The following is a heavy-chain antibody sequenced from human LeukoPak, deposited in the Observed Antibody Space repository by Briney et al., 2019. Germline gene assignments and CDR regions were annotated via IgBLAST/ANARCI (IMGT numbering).Heavy chain of an antibody. J-gene: IGHJ4*02. Sequence: TGGSLRLSCAASGFTFHNNGMSWVRQAPGKGLEWVSSISSSSSYIYYADSVKGRFTISRDNAKNSLYLQMNSLRAEDTAVYYCARASPDIVVVPAATVDYWGQGTLVTLSS. D-gene: IGHD2-2*01. V-gene: IGHV3-21*01. CDR1: GFTFHNNG. CDR3: ARASPDIVVVPAATVDY. CDR2: ISSSSSYI.